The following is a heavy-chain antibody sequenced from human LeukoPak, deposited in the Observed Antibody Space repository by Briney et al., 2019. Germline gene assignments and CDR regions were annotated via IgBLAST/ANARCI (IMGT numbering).Heavy chain of an antibody. CDR1: GFTFSRYG. CDR3: ARADSSGWYRS. J-gene: IGHJ4*02. D-gene: IGHD6-19*01. Sequence: PGGSLRLSCAASGFTFSRYGMLWVRQAPGKGLEWVAVIWYDGSNKYNADSVKGRFTISRDNSKNTLYLQMNGLRAEDTAVYYCARADSSGWYRSWGQGTLGTVSS. CDR2: IWYDGSNK. V-gene: IGHV3-33*01.